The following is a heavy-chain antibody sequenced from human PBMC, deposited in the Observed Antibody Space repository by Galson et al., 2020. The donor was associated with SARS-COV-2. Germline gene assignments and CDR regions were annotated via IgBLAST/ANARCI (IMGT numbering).Heavy chain of an antibody. CDR3: ARRLDAFDI. CDR2: VYYSGST. Sequence: ASETLSLTCTVSDGSISNGYYWGWIRQPPGKGLEWIGNVYYSGSTYFNPSLKSRVTISLDTSKNQFSLNLSSVTAADTAVYYCARRLDAFDIWGQGTMVTVSS. D-gene: IGHD4-17*01. V-gene: IGHV4-38-2*02. CDR1: DGSISNGYY. J-gene: IGHJ3*02.